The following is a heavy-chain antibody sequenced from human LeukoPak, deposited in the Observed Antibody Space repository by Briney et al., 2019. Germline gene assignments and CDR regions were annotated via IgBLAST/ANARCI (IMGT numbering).Heavy chain of an antibody. CDR3: AGLWRFGELSIYY. V-gene: IGHV3-30*02. D-gene: IGHD3-10*01. CDR1: GFTFSSYG. CDR2: IRYEGSNK. J-gene: IGHJ4*01. Sequence: GGALRLSCVASGFTFSSYGMHWVRQAPGKGLEWGGFIRYEGSNKYYADSVKGRFTISRDNSKRTLHLKMNSLRAEDTAVYCFAGLWRFGELSIYYRGPGTLVTVSS.